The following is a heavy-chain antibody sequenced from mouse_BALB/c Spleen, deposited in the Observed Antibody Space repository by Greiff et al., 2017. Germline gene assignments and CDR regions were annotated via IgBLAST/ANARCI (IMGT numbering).Heavy chain of an antibody. CDR3: ASGMITTYFDV. D-gene: IGHD2-4*01. Sequence: VQLKESGPGLVAPSQSLSITCTVSGFSLTGYGVNWVRQPPGKGLEWLGMIWGDGSTDYNSALKSRLSISKDNSKSQVFLKMNSLQTDDTARYYCASGMITTYFDVWGAGTTVTVSS. V-gene: IGHV2-6-7*01. CDR1: GFSLTGYG. CDR2: IWGDGST. J-gene: IGHJ1*01.